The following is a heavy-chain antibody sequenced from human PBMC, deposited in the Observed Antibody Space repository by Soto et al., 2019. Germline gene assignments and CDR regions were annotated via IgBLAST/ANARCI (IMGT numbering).Heavy chain of an antibody. CDR3: ARGVHGYGDYLGIDY. D-gene: IGHD4-17*01. CDR2: INHSGST. J-gene: IGHJ4*02. Sequence: QVQLQQWGAGLLKPSETLSLTCAVYGGSFSGYYWSWIRQPPGKGLEWIGEINHSGSTNYNPSLKSRVTISVDTSKNQFSLKLSSVTAADTAVYYCARGVHGYGDYLGIDYWGQGTLVTVSS. V-gene: IGHV4-34*01. CDR1: GGSFSGYY.